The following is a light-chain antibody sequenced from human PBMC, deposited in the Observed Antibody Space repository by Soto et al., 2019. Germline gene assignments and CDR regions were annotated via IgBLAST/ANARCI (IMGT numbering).Light chain of an antibody. CDR3: QQYSNWPPIT. J-gene: IGKJ5*01. Sequence: ETVMTQSPGTLSVSRGENATLSFRSSQSVSIHLAWYQQKPGQAPRLLIYDTSTRATGIPARFSGSGSGTEFTLTISSLQSEDFAVYYCQQYSNWPPITFGQGTRLEIK. CDR2: DTS. V-gene: IGKV3-15*01. CDR1: QSVSIH.